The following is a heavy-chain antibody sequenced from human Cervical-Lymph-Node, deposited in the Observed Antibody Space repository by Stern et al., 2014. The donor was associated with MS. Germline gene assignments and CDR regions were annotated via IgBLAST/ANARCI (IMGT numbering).Heavy chain of an antibody. CDR3: ARARSGTLDPHYFDF. V-gene: IGHV5-51*01. J-gene: IGHJ4*02. Sequence: EVQLVESGAEVKKPGESLRISCEGSGYSFTDYWIGWVRQMPGKGLEWVGIIYPGDSDTRYSPSFRGQVTISAANSIKTAFLQWRSLKASDTAIYYCARARSGTLDPHYFDFWGQGTLVTVSS. CDR1: GYSFTDYW. D-gene: IGHD1-1*01. CDR2: IYPGDSDT.